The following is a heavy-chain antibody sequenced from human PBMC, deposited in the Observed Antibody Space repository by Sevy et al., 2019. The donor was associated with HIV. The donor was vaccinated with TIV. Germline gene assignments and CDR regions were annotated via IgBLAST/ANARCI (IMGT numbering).Heavy chain of an antibody. V-gene: IGHV3-23*01. D-gene: IGHD3-10*01. Sequence: GGSLRLSCTASGFTFSNYPMTWVRQAPRKGLEWVSGISGGGDSTYYADSVKGRFTISRDNSKNTLYLQMNSLRAEDTAVYYCAKGVPGPFDPWGQGTLVTVSS. CDR1: GFTFSNYP. CDR3: AKGVPGPFDP. J-gene: IGHJ5*02. CDR2: ISGGGDST.